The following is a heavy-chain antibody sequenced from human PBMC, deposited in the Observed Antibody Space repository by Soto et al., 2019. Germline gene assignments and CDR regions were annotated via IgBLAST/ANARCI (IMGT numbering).Heavy chain of an antibody. V-gene: IGHV6-1*01. CDR3: ARDRTYYDFWSGYPPYYYYGMDV. CDR2: TYYRSKWYN. Sequence: SQTLSLTCAISGDSVSSNSAAWNWIRQSPSRGLEWLGRTYYRSKWYNDYAVSVKSRITINPDTSKNQFSLQLNSVTPEDTAVYYCARDRTYYDFWSGYPPYYYYGMDVWGQGTTVTVSS. D-gene: IGHD3-3*01. CDR1: GDSVSSNSAA. J-gene: IGHJ6*02.